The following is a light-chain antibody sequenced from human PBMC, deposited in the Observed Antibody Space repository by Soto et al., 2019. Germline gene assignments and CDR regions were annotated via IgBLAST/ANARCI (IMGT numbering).Light chain of an antibody. J-gene: IGKJ1*01. CDR3: QQSYRTPRT. CDR2: SAS. V-gene: IGKV1-39*01. CDR1: QTIYYY. Sequence: DIQMTQSPSSLSASVGDRVTITCRASQTIYYYLNWYQQTPGKAPKLLISSASTLQSGVPSRFSGSGSGTDFTLTISSLRPEDFATYYCQQSYRTPRTFGPGTKVDIK.